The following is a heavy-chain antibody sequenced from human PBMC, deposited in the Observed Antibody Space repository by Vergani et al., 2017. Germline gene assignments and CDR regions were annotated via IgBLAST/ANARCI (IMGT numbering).Heavy chain of an antibody. CDR3: AKDNVPGYYDSSGYCDY. D-gene: IGHD3-22*01. Sequence: EVQLLESGGNLVQPGGSLRLSCAASGFTSTNFAVTWVRQAPGEGLEWVSGISGSGGFTYYADSVKGRFTISRDNSKNTMFLQMNNLRAEDTAVYYCAKDNVPGYYDSSGYCDYWGQGTLVTDSS. J-gene: IGHJ4*02. CDR1: GFTSTNFA. CDR2: ISGSGGFT. V-gene: IGHV3-23*01.